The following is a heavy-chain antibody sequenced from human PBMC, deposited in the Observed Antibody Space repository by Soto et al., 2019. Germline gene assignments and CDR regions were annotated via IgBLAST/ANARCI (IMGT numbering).Heavy chain of an antibody. CDR2: IIPIFGTA. CDR3: ASDYYGSEVFFDY. CDR1: GGTFSSYA. D-gene: IGHD3-10*01. J-gene: IGHJ4*02. Sequence: QVHLVQSGAEVKKPGSSVKVSCKASGGTFSSYAISWVRQAPGQGLEWMGGIIPIFGTANYAEKFQGRVTITEDESTSTAYMELSSLGSEDTAVYYCASDYYGSEVFFDYWGQGTLVTVSS. V-gene: IGHV1-69*01.